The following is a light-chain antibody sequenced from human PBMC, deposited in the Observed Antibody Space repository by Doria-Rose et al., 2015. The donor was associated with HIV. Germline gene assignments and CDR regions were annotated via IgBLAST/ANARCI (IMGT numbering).Light chain of an antibody. CDR3: HQYGTSWT. V-gene: IGKV3-20*01. CDR1: QSFSSTY. CDR2: DGS. J-gene: IGKJ1*01. Sequence: QSPAPLSLSPGERATLSCRASQSFSSTYLAWYQQKPGQAPSLLIYDGSTRATGIPDRFSASGSGTDFTLTINRLEPEDFALYYCHQYGTSWTFGQGTKVEI.